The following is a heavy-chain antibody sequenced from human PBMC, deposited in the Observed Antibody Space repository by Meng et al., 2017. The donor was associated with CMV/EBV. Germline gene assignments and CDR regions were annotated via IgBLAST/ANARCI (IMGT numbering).Heavy chain of an antibody. CDR2: INPNSGGT. CDR1: GYTFTGYY. CDR3: ARGRPPGCSYGGYFDY. J-gene: IGHJ4*02. D-gene: IGHD5-18*01. V-gene: IGHV1-2*02. Sequence: SGYTFTGYYMHWVRQAPGQGLEWMGWINPNSGGTNYAQKFQGRVTMTRDTSISTAYMELSRLRSDDTAVYYCARGRPPGCSYGGYFDYWGQGTLVTVSS.